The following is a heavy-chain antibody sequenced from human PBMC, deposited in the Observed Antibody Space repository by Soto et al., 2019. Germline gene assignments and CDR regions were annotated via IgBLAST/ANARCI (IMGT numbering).Heavy chain of an antibody. D-gene: IGHD1-26*01. CDR3: AKVEGATSDD. CDR2: ISGSGGST. J-gene: IGHJ4*02. CDR1: GFTFSSYA. Sequence: PGGSLRLSCAASGFTFSSYAMSWVRQAPGKGLESVSAISGSGGSTYYADSVKGRFTISRDNSKNTLYRQMNSLRAEETAVYYCAKVEGATSDDWGQGTLVTVSS. V-gene: IGHV3-23*01.